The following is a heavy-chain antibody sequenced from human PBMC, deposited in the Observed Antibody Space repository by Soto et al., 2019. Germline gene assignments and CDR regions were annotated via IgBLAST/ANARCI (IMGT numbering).Heavy chain of an antibody. D-gene: IGHD3-10*01. CDR2: INPSGGST. CDR1: GYTFTSYY. CDR3: AILNRAKYYFDY. Sequence: ASVKVSCKASGYTFTSYYMHWVRQAPGQGLEWMGIINPSGGSTSYAQKFQGRVTMTRDTSTSTVYMELSSLRSEDTAVYYCAILNRAKYYFDYWGQGTLVTVSS. J-gene: IGHJ4*02. V-gene: IGHV1-46*01.